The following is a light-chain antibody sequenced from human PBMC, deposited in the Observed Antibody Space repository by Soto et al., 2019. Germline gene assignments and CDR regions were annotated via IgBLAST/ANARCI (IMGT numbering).Light chain of an antibody. CDR3: SSYTTSYFYV. Sequence: QSALTQPASVSWSPGQSITISCTGSGRDIGAYNYVSWYQQHPGKAPKLIIYGVKNRPSGVSNRFSASKSAFTASLNISGLQAEDEADYYCSSYTTSYFYVFGPGTKVTVL. CDR2: GVK. CDR1: GRDIGAYNY. J-gene: IGLJ1*01. V-gene: IGLV2-14*01.